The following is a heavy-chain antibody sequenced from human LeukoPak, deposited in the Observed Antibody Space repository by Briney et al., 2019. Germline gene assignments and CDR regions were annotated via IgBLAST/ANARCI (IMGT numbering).Heavy chain of an antibody. CDR2: INPNSGGT. CDR1: GYTFTGYY. V-gene: IGHV1-2*02. J-gene: IGHJ5*02. Sequence: ASVKVSCKASGYTFTGYYMHWVRQAPGQGLEWMGWINPNSGGTNYAQKFQGRVTMTRDTSISTAYMELSRLRSDDTAVYYCARDFVAGSGRYTNWFDPWGQGTLVTVSS. CDR3: ARDFVAGSGRYTNWFDP. D-gene: IGHD3-10*01.